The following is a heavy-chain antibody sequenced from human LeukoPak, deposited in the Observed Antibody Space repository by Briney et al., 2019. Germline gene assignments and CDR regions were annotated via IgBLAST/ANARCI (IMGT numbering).Heavy chain of an antibody. CDR3: ARYSGYDVTGGYFDY. V-gene: IGHV3-30-3*01. CDR2: ISYDGSNK. Sequence: QPGRSLRLSCAASGFTFSSYAMHWVRQAPGKGLEWVSVISYDGSNKYYADSVKGRFTISRDNSKTTLYLQMNSLRAEDTAVYYCARYSGYDVTGGYFDYWGQGTLVTVSS. D-gene: IGHD5-12*01. CDR1: GFTFSSYA. J-gene: IGHJ4*02.